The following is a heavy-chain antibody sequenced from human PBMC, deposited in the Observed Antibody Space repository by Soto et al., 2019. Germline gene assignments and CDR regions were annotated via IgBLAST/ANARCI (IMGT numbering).Heavy chain of an antibody. Sequence: ASVKVSCKASGYTFTGYYMHWVRQAPGQGLEWMGWINPNSGGTNYAQKFQGRVTMTRDTSISTAYMELSRLRSDDTAVYYCAREYYYDSSGSSPPLIDYWGQVTLVTVSS. D-gene: IGHD3-22*01. CDR3: AREYYYDSSGSSPPLIDY. CDR2: INPNSGGT. V-gene: IGHV1-2*02. CDR1: GYTFTGYY. J-gene: IGHJ4*02.